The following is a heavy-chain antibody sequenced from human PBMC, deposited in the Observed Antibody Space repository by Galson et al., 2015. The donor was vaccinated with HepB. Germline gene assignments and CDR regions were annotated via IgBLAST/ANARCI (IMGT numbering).Heavy chain of an antibody. D-gene: IGHD3-3*01. J-gene: IGHJ6*03. CDR2: IWYDGSIE. CDR3: ARSPLRFLDWLPYYDYYYMDV. Sequence: SLRLSCAASGFTFSSYGMYWVRQAPGKGLEWVAVIWYDGSIEYYRDSVRGRFTVSLDTSVTTAYLQISSLETDDTAVYYCARSPLRFLDWLPYYDYYYMDVWGEGTTATVSS. CDR1: GFTFSSYG. V-gene: IGHV3-33*01.